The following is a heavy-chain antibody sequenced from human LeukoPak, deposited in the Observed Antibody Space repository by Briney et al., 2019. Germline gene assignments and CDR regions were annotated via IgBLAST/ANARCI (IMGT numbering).Heavy chain of an antibody. Sequence: PGGSLRLSCAASGFTFSSYEMNWVRQAPGKGLEWVSYISSSGSTIYYADSVKGRFTISRDNAKNSLYLQMNSLRAEDTAVYYCARYLRYDSSGYYYRESFFDYWGQGTLVTVSS. CDR2: ISSSGSTI. CDR3: ARYLRYDSSGYYYRESFFDY. D-gene: IGHD3-22*01. CDR1: GFTFSSYE. V-gene: IGHV3-48*03. J-gene: IGHJ4*02.